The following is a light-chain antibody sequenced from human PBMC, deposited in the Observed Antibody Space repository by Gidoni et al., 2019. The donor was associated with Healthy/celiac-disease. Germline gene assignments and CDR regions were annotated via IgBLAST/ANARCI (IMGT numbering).Light chain of an antibody. CDR3: QQYNNWPRT. Sequence: EIVMTQSPATLSVSPGERATLSCRANQSVSSNLAWYQQKPGQAPRLLIYGASTRATGIPGRFSGSGSGTEFTLTISSLQSEDFAVYYCQQYNNWPRTXGXGTKVEIK. CDR2: GAS. CDR1: QSVSSN. V-gene: IGKV3-15*01. J-gene: IGKJ1*01.